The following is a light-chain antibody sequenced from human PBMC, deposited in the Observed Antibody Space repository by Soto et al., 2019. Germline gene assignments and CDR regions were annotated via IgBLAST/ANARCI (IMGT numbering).Light chain of an antibody. CDR1: QNFNSY. CDR3: QQSYSSTIT. Sequence: DIQMTQSPSSLSASVGDRVTITCRASQNFNSYLNWYQHKPGKAPKLLIYAASSLQSGVPSRFSGSGSGTDFTLTISSLQPEDFATYYCQQSYSSTITFGQGTRLEIK. CDR2: AAS. J-gene: IGKJ5*01. V-gene: IGKV1-39*01.